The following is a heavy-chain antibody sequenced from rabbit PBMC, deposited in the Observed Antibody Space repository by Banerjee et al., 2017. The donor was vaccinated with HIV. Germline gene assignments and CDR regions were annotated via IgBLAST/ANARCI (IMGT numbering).Heavy chain of an antibody. CDR3: ARTYGANGDDYYFNG. Sequence: QEQLVESGGGLVTLGGSLKLSCKASGIDFSNYGISWVRQAPGKGLEWIGCINTGDGSTYYASWAKGRFTISKTSSTTVTLQMTSLTAADTATYFCARTYGANGDDYYFNGWGQGTLVTVS. CDR2: INTGDGST. D-gene: IGHD2-1*01. V-gene: IGHV1S45*01. J-gene: IGHJ6*01. CDR1: GIDFSNYG.